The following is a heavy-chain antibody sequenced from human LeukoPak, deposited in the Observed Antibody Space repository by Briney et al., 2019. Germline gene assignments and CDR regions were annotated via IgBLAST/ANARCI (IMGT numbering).Heavy chain of an antibody. J-gene: IGHJ3*02. D-gene: IGHD3-22*01. CDR3: ARVSLYYDSSGYYGAFDI. Sequence: GGSLRLSCAASGFTLSDYGMSWVRQAPGKGLEWVSGINWNGGSTGYADSVKGRFTISRDNAKNSLYLQMNSLRAEDTALYYCARVSLYYDSSGYYGAFDIWGQGTMVTVSS. V-gene: IGHV3-20*04. CDR1: GFTLSDYG. CDR2: INWNGGST.